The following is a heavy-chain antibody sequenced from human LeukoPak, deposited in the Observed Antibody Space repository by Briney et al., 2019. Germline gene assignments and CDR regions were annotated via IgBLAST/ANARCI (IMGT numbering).Heavy chain of an antibody. CDR1: GYTVTGYY. J-gene: IGHJ4*02. V-gene: IGHV1-2*02. CDR2: INPNSGGT. CDR3: ARVAEWLVREYYFDY. Sequence: ASVKVSCKAAGYTVTGYYMHWVRQAPGQGLEWMGWINPNSGGTNYAQKFQGRVTMTRDTSISTAYMELSRLRSDDTAVYYCARVAEWLVREYYFDYWGQGTLVTVSS. D-gene: IGHD6-19*01.